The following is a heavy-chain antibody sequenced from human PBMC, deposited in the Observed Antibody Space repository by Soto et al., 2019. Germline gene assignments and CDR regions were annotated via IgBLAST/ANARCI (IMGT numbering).Heavy chain of an antibody. J-gene: IGHJ1*01. Sequence: QVQLVQSGAEVKKPGSSVKVSCKASGGTFSSYTISWVRQAPGQGLEWMGRIIPILGIVNYAQKFQGRVTITADKSTSTAYMELSSLRSEDTAVYYCASHNNIVVVVAATDEYFQHWGQGTLVTVSS. V-gene: IGHV1-69*02. CDR1: GGTFSSYT. CDR3: ASHNNIVVVVAATDEYFQH. CDR2: IIPILGIV. D-gene: IGHD2-15*01.